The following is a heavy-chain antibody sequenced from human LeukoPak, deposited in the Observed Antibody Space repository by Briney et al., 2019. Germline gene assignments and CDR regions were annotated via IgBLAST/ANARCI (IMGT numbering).Heavy chain of an antibody. Sequence: ASVKVSCKASGYTFTSYDINWVRQATGQGLEWMGWMNPNSGNTGYAQKFQGRVTITRNTSISTAYMELSSLRSEDTAVYYCARAAALVGGVIYYYMDVWGKGTTVTVSS. CDR3: ARAAALVGGVIYYYMDV. D-gene: IGHD2-2*01. CDR2: MNPNSGNT. V-gene: IGHV1-8*03. J-gene: IGHJ6*03. CDR1: GYTFTSYD.